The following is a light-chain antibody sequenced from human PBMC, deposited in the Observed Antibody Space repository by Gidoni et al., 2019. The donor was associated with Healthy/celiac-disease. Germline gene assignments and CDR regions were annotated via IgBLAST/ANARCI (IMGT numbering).Light chain of an antibody. CDR2: EVS. CDR1: SSDVGGYNY. CDR3: SSYTSSSTYV. J-gene: IGLJ1*01. Sequence: VSGSPGQSITISCTGTSSDVGGYNYVSWYQQHPGKAPKLMIYEVSNRPSGVSNRFSGSKSGNTASLTISGLQAEDEADYYCSSYTSSSTYVFGTGIKVTVL. V-gene: IGLV2-14*01.